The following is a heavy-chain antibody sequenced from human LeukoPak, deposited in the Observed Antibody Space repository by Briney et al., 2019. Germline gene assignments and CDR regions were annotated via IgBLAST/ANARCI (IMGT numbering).Heavy chain of an antibody. CDR1: GGTFSSYA. D-gene: IGHD3-10*01. CDR2: IIPIFGTA. Sequence: SVKVSCKASGGTFSSYAISWVRQAPGQGLEWMGGIIPIFGTANYAQKFQGRVTITADESTSTAYMELSSLRSEDTAVYYRAREARLDYYGSGPGDYWGQGTLVTVSS. V-gene: IGHV1-69*13. J-gene: IGHJ4*02. CDR3: AREARLDYYGSGPGDY.